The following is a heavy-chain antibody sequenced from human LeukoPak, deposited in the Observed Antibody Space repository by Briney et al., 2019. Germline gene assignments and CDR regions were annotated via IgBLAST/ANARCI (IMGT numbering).Heavy chain of an antibody. CDR1: GGTFSSYA. CDR3: ARDGNSNYYYYYGMDV. CDR2: IIPIFGTA. J-gene: IGHJ6*02. D-gene: IGHD4-11*01. Sequence: SVTVSCKASGGTFSSYAISWVRQAPGQGLEWMGGIIPIFGTANYAQKFQGRVTITADESTSTAYMELSSLRSEDTAVYYCARDGNSNYYYYYGMDVWGQGTTVTVSS. V-gene: IGHV1-69*13.